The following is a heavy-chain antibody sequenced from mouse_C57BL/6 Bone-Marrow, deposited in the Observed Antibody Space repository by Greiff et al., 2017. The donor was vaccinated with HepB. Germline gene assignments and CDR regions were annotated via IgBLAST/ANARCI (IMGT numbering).Heavy chain of an antibody. CDR3: ARTSNYDAMDY. J-gene: IGHJ4*01. V-gene: IGHV5-6*01. CDR1: GFTFSSYG. Sequence: EVKLVESGGDLVKPGGSLKLSCAASGFTFSSYGMSWVRQTPDKRLEWVATISSGGSYTYYPASVKGRFTISRDNAKNTLYLQMSSLKSEDTAMYYCARTSNYDAMDYWGQGTSVTVSS. D-gene: IGHD2-5*01. CDR2: ISSGGSYT.